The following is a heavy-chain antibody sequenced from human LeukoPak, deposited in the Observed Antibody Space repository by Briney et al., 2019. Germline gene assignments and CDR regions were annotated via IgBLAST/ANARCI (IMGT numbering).Heavy chain of an antibody. V-gene: IGHV5-51*01. J-gene: IGHJ4*02. D-gene: IGHD6-13*01. CDR1: GFSFTSYW. CDR2: IYPADSDT. Sequence: GESLKISCKGSGFSFTSYWIGWVRQMPGKGLEYMGIIYPADSDTRYSPSFQGQVTISADKSISTAYLQWSSLKASDTAMYYCARRDSSSWIHWGQGTLATVSS. CDR3: ARRDSSSWIH.